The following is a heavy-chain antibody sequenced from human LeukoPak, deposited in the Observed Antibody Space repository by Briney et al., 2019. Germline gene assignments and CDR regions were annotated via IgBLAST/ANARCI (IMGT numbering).Heavy chain of an antibody. CDR3: TRVGYYGSGSYHNWFDP. J-gene: IGHJ5*02. V-gene: IGHV4-34*01. D-gene: IGHD3-10*01. Sequence: SETLSLTCAVYGGSFSGYYWSWIRQPPGKGLEWIGEINHSGSTNYNPSLKSRVTISVDTSKNQFSLKLNSVTAADTAVYYCTRVGYYGSGSYHNWFDPWGQGTLVTVSS. CDR1: GGSFSGYY. CDR2: INHSGST.